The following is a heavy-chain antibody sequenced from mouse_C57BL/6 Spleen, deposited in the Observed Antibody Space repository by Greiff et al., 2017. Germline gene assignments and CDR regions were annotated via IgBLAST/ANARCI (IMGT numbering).Heavy chain of an antibody. Sequence: QVQLQQPGAELVKPGASVKLSCKASGYTFTSYWMHWVKQRPGQGLEWIGMIHPNSGSTNYNEKFKSKATLTVDQCSSTAYMQLSSLTSEDSAVYYRASDYVFSWFAYWGQGTLVTVSA. D-gene: IGHD2-13*01. J-gene: IGHJ3*01. CDR2: IHPNSGST. CDR1: GYTFTSYW. CDR3: ASDYVFSWFAY. V-gene: IGHV1-64*01.